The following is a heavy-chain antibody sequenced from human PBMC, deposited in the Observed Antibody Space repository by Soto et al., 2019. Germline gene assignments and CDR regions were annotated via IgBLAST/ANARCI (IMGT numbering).Heavy chain of an antibody. D-gene: IGHD5-12*01. J-gene: IGHJ1*01. CDR2: ISGSGGST. CDR3: AKDRGYSGYGPPQYFQH. Sequence: QPGGSLRLSCAASGFTFSSYAMSWVRQAPGKGLEWVSAISGSGGSTYYADSVKGRFTISRDNSKNTLYLQMNSLRAEDTAVYYCAKDRGYSGYGPPQYFQHWGQGTLVTVSS. CDR1: GFTFSSYA. V-gene: IGHV3-23*01.